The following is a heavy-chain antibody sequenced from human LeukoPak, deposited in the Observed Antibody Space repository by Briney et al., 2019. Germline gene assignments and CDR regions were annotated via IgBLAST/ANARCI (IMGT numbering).Heavy chain of an antibody. D-gene: IGHD3-10*01. J-gene: IGHJ5*02. CDR3: ARLITMVRGVIITWFDP. CDR1: GGSISSGSYY. V-gene: IGHV4-61*02. CDR2: IYTSGST. Sequence: PSETLSLTCTVSGGSISSGSYYWSWIRQPAGKGLEWIGRIYTSGSTNYNPSLKSRVTISVDTSKNQFSLKLSSVTAADTAVYYCARLITMVRGVIITWFDPWGQGTLVTVSS.